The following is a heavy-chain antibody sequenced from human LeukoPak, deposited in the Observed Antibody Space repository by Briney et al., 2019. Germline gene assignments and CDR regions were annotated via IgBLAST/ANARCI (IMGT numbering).Heavy chain of an antibody. Sequence: SETLSLTCTVSGGSISSYYWSWIRPPPGKGLEWIGYIYYSGSTNYNPSLKSRVTISVDTSKNQFSLKLSSVTAADTAVYYCARVNLVGMIVPGYYFDYWGQGTLVTVSS. CDR3: ARVNLVGMIVPGYYFDY. CDR1: GGSISSYY. V-gene: IGHV4-59*01. CDR2: IYYSGST. J-gene: IGHJ4*02. D-gene: IGHD3-22*01.